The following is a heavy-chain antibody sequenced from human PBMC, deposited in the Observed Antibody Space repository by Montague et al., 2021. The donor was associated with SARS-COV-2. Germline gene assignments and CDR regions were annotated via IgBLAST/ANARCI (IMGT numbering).Heavy chain of an antibody. V-gene: IGHV4-34*01. Sequence: SETLSLTCAVYGGSFSGYYWTWIRQSPGKGLEWIAEISGTTNYNFNPSLRSRVTISVDTSKSQFSLKLSSVTAADTGVYYCARWDPQTLTLIGLRGKSASDYWGQGTLVTVSS. D-gene: IGHD4-23*01. J-gene: IGHJ4*02. CDR1: GGSFSGYY. CDR3: ARWDPQTLTLIGLRGKSASDY. CDR2: ISGTTNY.